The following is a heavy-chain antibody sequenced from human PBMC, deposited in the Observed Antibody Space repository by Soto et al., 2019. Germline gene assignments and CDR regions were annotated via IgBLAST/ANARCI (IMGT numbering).Heavy chain of an antibody. V-gene: IGHV4-61*01. Sequence: SETLSLTCTVSGGSVSSGSYYWSWIRQPPGKGLAWIGYIYYSGSTNYNPSLKSRVTISVDTSKTQFSLKLSSVTAADTAVYYCARDYYCSGGSCYSSGGMGVWGQGTTVTVSS. CDR2: IYYSGST. CDR3: ARDYYCSGGSCYSSGGMGV. D-gene: IGHD2-15*01. CDR1: GGSVSSGSYY. J-gene: IGHJ6*02.